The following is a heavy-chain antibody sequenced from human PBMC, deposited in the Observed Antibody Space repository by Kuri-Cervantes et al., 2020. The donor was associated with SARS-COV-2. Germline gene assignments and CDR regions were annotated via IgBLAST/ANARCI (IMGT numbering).Heavy chain of an antibody. J-gene: IGHJ3*02. CDR1: GFLFSASA. V-gene: IGHV3-73*01. CDR3: TRYDI. Sequence: GGSLRLSCEVSGFLFSASAIHWVRQASGKGLEWVGRVRGKANNYATEYAASVKGWFTISRDDSKNTAYLQMNSLKTEDTAVYYCTRYDIWGQGTMVTVSS. CDR2: VRGKANNYAT.